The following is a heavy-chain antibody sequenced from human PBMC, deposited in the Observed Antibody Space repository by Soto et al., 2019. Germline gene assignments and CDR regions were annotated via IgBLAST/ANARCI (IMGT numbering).Heavy chain of an antibody. J-gene: IGHJ4*02. D-gene: IGHD2-2*01. CDR2: ISGSGGST. CDR1: GFTFSSYA. CDR3: AKDADIVVVPAAMGY. Sequence: GGSLRLSCAASGFTFSSYAMSWVRQAPGKGLEWVSAISGSGGSTYYADSAKGRFTISRDNSKNTLYLQMNSLRAEDTAVYYCAKDADIVVVPAAMGYWGQGTLVTVSS. V-gene: IGHV3-23*01.